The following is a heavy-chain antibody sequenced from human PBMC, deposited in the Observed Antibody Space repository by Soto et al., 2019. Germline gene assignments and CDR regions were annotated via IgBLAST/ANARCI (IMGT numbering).Heavy chain of an antibody. CDR2: ISYDGSNK. Sequence: QVQLVESGGGVVQPGRSLRLSCAASGFTFSSYAMHWVRQAPGKGLEWVAVISYDGSNKYYADSVKGRFTISRDNSKNTLYLQMNSLRAEDTAVYYCARSYRRSSWPFDYWGQGTLVTVSS. V-gene: IGHV3-30-3*01. CDR1: GFTFSSYA. J-gene: IGHJ4*02. D-gene: IGHD6-13*01. CDR3: ARSYRRSSWPFDY.